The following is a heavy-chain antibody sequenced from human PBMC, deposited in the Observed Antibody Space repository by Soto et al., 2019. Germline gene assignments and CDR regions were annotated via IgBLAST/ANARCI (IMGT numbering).Heavy chain of an antibody. CDR1: GGSFSGYY. CDR2: IYHSGST. CDR3: ARGGYSSGYGWFDP. J-gene: IGHJ5*02. Sequence: QVQLQQWGAGLLKSSETLSLTCAVYGGSFSGYYWSWIRQFPGKGLEWIGEIYHSGSTNYNPSLKSRVTISVDTSKNQFSLRLISVTAADMAVYYCARGGYSSGYGWFDPWGQGTLVTVSS. V-gene: IGHV4-34*01. D-gene: IGHD6-19*01.